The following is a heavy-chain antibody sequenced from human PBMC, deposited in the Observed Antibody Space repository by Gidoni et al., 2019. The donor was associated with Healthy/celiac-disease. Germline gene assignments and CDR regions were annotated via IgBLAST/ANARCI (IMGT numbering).Heavy chain of an antibody. V-gene: IGHV4-39*01. J-gene: IGHJ4*02. D-gene: IGHD6-19*01. Sequence: QLQLQESGPGLVKPSETLSLTCTVSGGSISSSSYYWGWIRQPPGKGLEWIGSIYYSGSTYYDPSLKSRVTISVDTSKNQFSLKLSSVTAADTAVYYCARHRRGAVAGFDYWGQGTLVTVSS. CDR2: IYYSGST. CDR3: ARHRRGAVAGFDY. CDR1: GGSISSSSYY.